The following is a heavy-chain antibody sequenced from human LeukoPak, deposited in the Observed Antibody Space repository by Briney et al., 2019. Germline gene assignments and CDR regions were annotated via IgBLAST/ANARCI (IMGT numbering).Heavy chain of an antibody. D-gene: IGHD5-18*01. CDR1: GGSISSYY. J-gene: IGHJ6*03. CDR2: IYYSGST. CDR3: AREGRYRYGYNEYHLYMDI. V-gene: IGHV4-59*12. Sequence: PSETLSLTCTVSGGSISSYYWSWIRQPPGKGLEWIGYIYYSGSTNYNPSLKSRVTISVDTPKNQFSLKLSSVTAAETAVYYCAREGRYRYGYNEYHLYMDIWGKGTTVTVSS.